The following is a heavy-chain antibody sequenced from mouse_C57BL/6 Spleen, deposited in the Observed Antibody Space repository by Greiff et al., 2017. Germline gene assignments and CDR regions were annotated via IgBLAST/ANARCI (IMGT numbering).Heavy chain of an antibody. CDR3: ARESYGSSYDAMDY. Sequence: QVQLLQSGPELVKPGASVKISCKASGYAFSSSWMNWVKQRPGTGLEWIGRIYPGDGDTNYNGKFKGKATLTADKASSTAYMQLSSLTSEDSAVYVCARESYGSSYDAMDYWGQGTSVTVSS. V-gene: IGHV1-82*01. CDR2: IYPGDGDT. CDR1: GYAFSSSW. J-gene: IGHJ4*01. D-gene: IGHD1-1*01.